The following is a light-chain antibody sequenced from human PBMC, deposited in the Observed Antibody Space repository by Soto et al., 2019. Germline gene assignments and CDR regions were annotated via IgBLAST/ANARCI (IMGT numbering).Light chain of an antibody. V-gene: IGLV2-14*03. J-gene: IGLJ1*01. CDR1: SSDVGGYNY. CDR2: DVS. Sequence: QSVLTQPASVSGSPGQLITISCTGTSSDVGGYNYVSWYQHHPGEAPKVMIYDVSNRPSGISNRFSGSKSGNTASLTISGLQAEDEADYYCNSYTSSSTYVFGTGTKVTVL. CDR3: NSYTSSSTYV.